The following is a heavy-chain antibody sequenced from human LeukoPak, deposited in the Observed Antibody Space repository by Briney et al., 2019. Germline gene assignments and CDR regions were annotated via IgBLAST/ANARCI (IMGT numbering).Heavy chain of an antibody. CDR1: GGSIRGSSYY. CDR2: IYYTGST. D-gene: IGHD6-13*01. CDR3: ARNLIPEQLVLNF. Sequence: PSETLSLTCTVSGGSIRGSSYYWNWIRQPPGKGLEWIGYIYYTGSTNYNPSLKSRVTMSVDASKNQFSLNLRSVTPEDTAVYYCARNLIPEQLVLNFWGQGTLVTVSS. J-gene: IGHJ4*02. V-gene: IGHV4-61*01.